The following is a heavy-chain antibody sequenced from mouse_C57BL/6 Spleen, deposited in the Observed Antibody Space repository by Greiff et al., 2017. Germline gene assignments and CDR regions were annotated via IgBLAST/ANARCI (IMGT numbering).Heavy chain of an antibody. CDR2: IWSDGST. V-gene: IGHV2-6-1*01. Sequence: QVQLQQSGPGLVAPSQSLSITCTVSGFSLTSYGVHWVRQPPGKGLEWLVVIWSDGSTTYNSALNSRLSISKDNSKSQVFLKMNSLQTDDTAMYYCARHRIKNYYGSSYDYAMDYWGQGTSVTVSS. CDR1: GFSLTSYG. CDR3: ARHRIKNYYGSSYDYAMDY. J-gene: IGHJ4*01. D-gene: IGHD1-1*01.